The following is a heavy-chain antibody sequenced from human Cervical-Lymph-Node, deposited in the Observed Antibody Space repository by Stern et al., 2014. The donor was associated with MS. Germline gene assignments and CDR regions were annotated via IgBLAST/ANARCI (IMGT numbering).Heavy chain of an antibody. J-gene: IGHJ6*02. D-gene: IGHD3-3*01. CDR1: GYTLTELS. CDR2: FDPEDGET. V-gene: IGHV1-24*01. CDR3: ATDRDDFRSGYSAPTKGYGLDV. Sequence: MQLVESGAEVKKPGASVKVSCKVSGYTLTELSMHWVRQAPGKGLEWMGGFDPEDGETIYAQKFRGRVTMTEDTSTDTAYMELSSLRSEDTAVYYCATDRDDFRSGYSAPTKGYGLDVWGQGTTVTVTS.